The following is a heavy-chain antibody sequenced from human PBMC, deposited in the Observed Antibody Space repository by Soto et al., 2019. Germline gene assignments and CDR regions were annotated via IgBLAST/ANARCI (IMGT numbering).Heavy chain of an antibody. CDR2: IDSSGTT. J-gene: IGHJ4*02. CDR3: ARSPPRGTDV. Sequence: QVQLQESGPGVVKPSQTLSLTCTVSGGYIRSGGYYWTWIRQRPGGGLEWLAYIDSSGTTFYNSSLGSRVTISLDTSKNEFYLKLTSVTPADTAVYFCARSPPRGTDVWGQGTLITVSP. D-gene: IGHD3-16*01. V-gene: IGHV4-31*03. CDR1: GGYIRSGGYY.